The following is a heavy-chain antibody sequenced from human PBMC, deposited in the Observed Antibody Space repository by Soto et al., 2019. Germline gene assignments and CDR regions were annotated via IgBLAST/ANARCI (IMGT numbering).Heavy chain of an antibody. CDR2: INAGNGNT. J-gene: IGHJ6*02. D-gene: IGHD3-16*01. Sequence: QVRLVQSGTEVKKPGASVMVSCKATGYTFANYAIHWVRHAPGQDFEWMGWINAGNGNTRNSQKFQGRVTFTRDTSATTAHMEVGSLRFEDTAVSSCARDLSGWGLTNGHFGVDVWGQGTTVIVSS. CDR1: GYTFANYA. CDR3: ARDLSGWGLTNGHFGVDV. V-gene: IGHV1-3*01.